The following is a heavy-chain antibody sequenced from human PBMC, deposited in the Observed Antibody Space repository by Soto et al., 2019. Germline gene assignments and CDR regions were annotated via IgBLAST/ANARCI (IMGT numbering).Heavy chain of an antibody. Sequence: SETLSLTCSVSGYSVSSSDYYWAWIRQPPGKGLEWIGSMFYSGLTYYNPSLKSRVTLSVDTSKNQFSVRLNSVTAADTAVYYCAPLSVSLSGPYGIHVWGQGNKVTVAS. CDR2: MFYSGLT. CDR3: APLSVSLSGPYGIHV. V-gene: IGHV4-39*01. D-gene: IGHD2-15*01. J-gene: IGHJ6*02. CDR1: GYSVSSSDYY.